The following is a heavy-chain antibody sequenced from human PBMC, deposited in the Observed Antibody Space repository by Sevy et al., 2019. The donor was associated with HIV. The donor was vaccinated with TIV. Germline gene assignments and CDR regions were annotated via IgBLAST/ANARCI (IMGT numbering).Heavy chain of an antibody. D-gene: IGHD3-10*01. CDR3: ARGDYYGSLYYFDY. CDR1: GFTFDDYA. Sequence: GGSLRLSCAASGFTFDDYAMHWVRQAPGKGLEWVSSISSGSSYIFYADSLKGRFTISRDNAKNSLYLHMNSLRAEDTAVYYCARGDYYGSLYYFDYWGPGTLVTVSS. CDR2: ISSGSSYI. V-gene: IGHV3-21*01. J-gene: IGHJ4*02.